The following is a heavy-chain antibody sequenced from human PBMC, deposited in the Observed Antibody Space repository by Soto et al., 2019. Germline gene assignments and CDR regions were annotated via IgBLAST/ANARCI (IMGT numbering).Heavy chain of an antibody. CDR2: IYYSGST. J-gene: IGHJ4*02. V-gene: IGHV4-59*08. D-gene: IGHD6-19*01. CDR3: ARLREGSSGWEGGYYFDY. Sequence: TSETLSLTCTVSGGSISSYYWSWIRQPPGKGLEWIGYIYYSGSTNYNPSLKSRVTISVDTSKNQFSLKLSSVTAADSAVYYCARLREGSSGWEGGYYFDYWGQGTLVTVSS. CDR1: GGSISSYY.